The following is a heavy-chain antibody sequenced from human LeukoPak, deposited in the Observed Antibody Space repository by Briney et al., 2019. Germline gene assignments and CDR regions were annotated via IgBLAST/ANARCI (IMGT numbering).Heavy chain of an antibody. Sequence: GGSLRLSCAASGFTFSSYAMHWVRQAPGKGLEWVAVISYDGSNKYYADSVKGRFTISRDNSKNTLYLQMNSLRAEDTAVYYCARGGAQYSSSSRNWFDPWGQGTLVTVSS. CDR3: ARGGAQYSSSSRNWFDP. V-gene: IGHV3-30*04. CDR2: ISYDGSNK. D-gene: IGHD6-6*01. J-gene: IGHJ5*02. CDR1: GFTFSSYA.